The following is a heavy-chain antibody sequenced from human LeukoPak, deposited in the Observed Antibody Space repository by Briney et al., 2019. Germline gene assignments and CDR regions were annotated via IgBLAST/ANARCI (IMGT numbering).Heavy chain of an antibody. Sequence: ASVKVSCKASGYTFTGYYMHWVRQAPGQGLEWMGWINPNSGGTNYAQKFQGRVTMARDTSISTAYMELSRLRSDDTAVYYCARVYYYGSGIEYYFDYWGQGTLVTVSS. J-gene: IGHJ4*02. CDR1: GYTFTGYY. CDR2: INPNSGGT. D-gene: IGHD3-10*01. V-gene: IGHV1-2*02. CDR3: ARVYYYGSGIEYYFDY.